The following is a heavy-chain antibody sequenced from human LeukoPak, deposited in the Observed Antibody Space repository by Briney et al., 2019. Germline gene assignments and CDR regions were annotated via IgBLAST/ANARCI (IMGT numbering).Heavy chain of an antibody. CDR1: GFTFSSDW. CDR2: IKQDGSEK. D-gene: IGHD1-26*01. CDR3: ARDESGESELDY. J-gene: IGHJ4*02. Sequence: GGSLRLSCAASGFTFSSDWMSCVRHAPGNGLEWVANIKQDGSEKYYVDSVKGRFTISRDNAKNSLYLQMNSLRAEDTAVYYCARDESGESELDYWGQGTLVTVSS. V-gene: IGHV3-7*01.